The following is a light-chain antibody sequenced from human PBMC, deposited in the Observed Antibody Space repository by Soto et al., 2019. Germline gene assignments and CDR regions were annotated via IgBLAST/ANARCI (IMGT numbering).Light chain of an antibody. CDR3: ATWDDSLNGRV. V-gene: IGLV1-44*01. J-gene: IGLJ2*01. CDR2: DDY. CDR1: SSNIGTNT. Sequence: QSVLTQPPSASGTPGQRVTISCSGSSSNIGTNTVNWYQQLPGAAPKLLISDDYDRSSGVPDRFSASKSGTSASLAISGLQSEDEAAYYCATWDDSLNGRVFGGGTKVTVL.